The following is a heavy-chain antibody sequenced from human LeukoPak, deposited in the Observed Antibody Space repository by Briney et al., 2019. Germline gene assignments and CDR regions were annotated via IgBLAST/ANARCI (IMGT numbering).Heavy chain of an antibody. J-gene: IGHJ4*02. CDR1: GFTFGSYS. Sequence: PGGSLRLSCAASGFTFGSYSMNWVRQAPGKGLEWVSSISSSSSYIYYADSVKGRFTISRDNAKNSLYLQMNSLRAEDTAVYYCARDAAHYGSGSYGDYWGQGTLVTVSS. CDR3: ARDAAHYGSGSYGDY. V-gene: IGHV3-21*01. D-gene: IGHD3-10*01. CDR2: ISSSSSYI.